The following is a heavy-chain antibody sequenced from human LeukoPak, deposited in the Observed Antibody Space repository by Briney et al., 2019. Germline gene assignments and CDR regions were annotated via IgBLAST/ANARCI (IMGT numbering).Heavy chain of an antibody. Sequence: SETLSLTCTVSGGSISSYYWSWIRQPPGKGLEWIGYIYYSGSTNYNPSLKSRVTISVDTSKNQFSLKLSSVTAADTAVYYCARDNDRQQLGQIHFDYWGQGTLVTVSS. CDR1: GGSISSYY. CDR2: IYYSGST. D-gene: IGHD6-13*01. J-gene: IGHJ4*02. V-gene: IGHV4-59*01. CDR3: ARDNDRQQLGQIHFDY.